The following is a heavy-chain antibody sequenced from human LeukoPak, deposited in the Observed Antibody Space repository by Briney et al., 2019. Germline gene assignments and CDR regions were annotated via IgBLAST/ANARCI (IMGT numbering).Heavy chain of an antibody. CDR2: INPNSGGT. Sequence: GASVKVSCKASGYTFTGYYMHWVRQAPGQGLEWMGWINPNSGGTNYAQKFQGRVTMTRDTSISTAYMELSRLRSDDTAVYYCAKDGKGIAAAGSSISWGQGTMVTVSS. CDR1: GYTFTGYY. D-gene: IGHD6-13*01. J-gene: IGHJ3*01. CDR3: AKDGKGIAAAGSSIS. V-gene: IGHV1-2*02.